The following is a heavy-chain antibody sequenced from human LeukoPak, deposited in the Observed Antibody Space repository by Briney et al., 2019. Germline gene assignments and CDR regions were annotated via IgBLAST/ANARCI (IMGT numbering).Heavy chain of an antibody. J-gene: IGHJ4*02. CDR3: ARSNISSWYYAGHFDY. CDR2: IYYSGST. V-gene: IGHV4-39*01. Sequence: AETLSLTCTVSDGSISRSSYYWGWIRQPPGKGLEWIGSIYYSGSTYYNPSLKSRVTISVDTSKNQFSLKLSSVTAADTAVYYCARSNISSWYYAGHFDYWGQGTLVTVSS. CDR1: DGSISRSSYY. D-gene: IGHD6-13*01.